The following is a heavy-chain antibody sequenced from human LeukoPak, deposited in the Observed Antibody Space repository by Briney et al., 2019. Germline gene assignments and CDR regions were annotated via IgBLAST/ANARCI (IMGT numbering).Heavy chain of an antibody. D-gene: IGHD5-12*01. CDR3: ARGNSGYDSD. CDR1: GGSISSVNHY. CDR2: LYTSGST. J-gene: IGHJ4*02. V-gene: IGHV4-61*02. Sequence: SETLSLTCTVSGGSISSVNHYWSWIRQPAGKGLEWIGRLYTSGSTNYNPSPKSRVTISLDTSKNQFSLKLSSVTAADTAVYYCARGNSGYDSDWGQGTLVTVSS.